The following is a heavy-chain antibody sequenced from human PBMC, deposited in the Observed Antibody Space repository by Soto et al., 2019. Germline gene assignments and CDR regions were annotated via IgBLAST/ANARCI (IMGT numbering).Heavy chain of an antibody. CDR1: GGSISSFY. D-gene: IGHD6-6*01. CDR2: VYANGHT. J-gene: IGHJ3*02. CDR3: ARDPSTSSIGTFDI. V-gene: IGHV4-4*07. Sequence: QVQLQESGPGLLKTSETLSLSCSVSGGSISSFYWNWIRQPAGKGLEWIGRVYANGHTNYNASLKSRVTLSVDMSKSQFSLRLTSVIAADTAIYYCARDPSTSSIGTFDIWGQGTIVTVSS.